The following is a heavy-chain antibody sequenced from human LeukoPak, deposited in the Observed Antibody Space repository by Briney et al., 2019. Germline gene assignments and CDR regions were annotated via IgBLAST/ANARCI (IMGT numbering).Heavy chain of an antibody. CDR2: IYHSGST. Sequence: SETLCLTCAVSGYSLSRGYYWGWTRQPPRKGLEWIGSIYHSGSTYYKPSLKSRVTISVDTSKNQFSLKLSSVTAADTAVYYCARQVKVKVVPAAIDYWGQGTLVTVSS. D-gene: IGHD2-2*01. V-gene: IGHV4-38-2*01. CDR3: ARQVKVKVVPAAIDY. CDR1: GYSLSRGYY. J-gene: IGHJ4*02.